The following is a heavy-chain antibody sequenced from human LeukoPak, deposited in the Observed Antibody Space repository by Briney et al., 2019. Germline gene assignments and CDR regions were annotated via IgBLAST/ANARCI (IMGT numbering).Heavy chain of an antibody. J-gene: IGHJ4*02. D-gene: IGHD3-16*01. Sequence: SQTLSLTSTVSGGSISSGSYYWSWIRQPAGKGLEWIGRIYTSGSTNYNPSLKSRVTISVDTSKNQFSLKLSSVTAADTAVYYCARTVYARFDYWGQGTLVTVSS. CDR2: IYTSGST. V-gene: IGHV4-61*02. CDR1: GGSISSGSYY. CDR3: ARTVYARFDY.